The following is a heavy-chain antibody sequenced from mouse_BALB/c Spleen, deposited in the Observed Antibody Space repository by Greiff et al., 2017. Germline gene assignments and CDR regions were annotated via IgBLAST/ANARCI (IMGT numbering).Heavy chain of an antibody. D-gene: IGHD2-1*01. Sequence: EVQLVESGGGLVKPGGSLKLSCAASGFTFSSYAMSWVRQSPEKRLEWVAEISSGGSYTYYPDTVTGRFTISRDNAKNTLYLEMSSLRSEDTAMYYCAKVSDGNPYAMDYWGQGTSVTVSS. CDR3: AKVSDGNPYAMDY. V-gene: IGHV5-9-4*01. CDR2: ISSGGSYT. CDR1: GFTFSSYA. J-gene: IGHJ4*01.